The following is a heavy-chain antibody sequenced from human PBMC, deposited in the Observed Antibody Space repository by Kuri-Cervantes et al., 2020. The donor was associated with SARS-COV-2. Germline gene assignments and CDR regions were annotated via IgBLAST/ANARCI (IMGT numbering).Heavy chain of an antibody. V-gene: IGHV3-23*01. Sequence: GGSLRLSCAASGFTFTTYAMRWVRQAPRKGLEWVSGISGSGGSIYYADSVKGRCAISRDNAKNSLYLQMNSLRAEDTAVYYCARGTTGSGYWGQGTLVTVSS. CDR1: GFTFTTYA. J-gene: IGHJ4*02. D-gene: IGHD4-11*01. CDR3: ARGTTGSGY. CDR2: ISGSGGSI.